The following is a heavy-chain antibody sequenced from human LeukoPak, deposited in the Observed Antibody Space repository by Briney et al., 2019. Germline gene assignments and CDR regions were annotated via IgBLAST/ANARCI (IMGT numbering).Heavy chain of an antibody. J-gene: IGHJ4*02. CDR3: ARGGIAARRYYFDY. CDR2: IYYSGNT. Sequence: SETLSLTCTVSGGSISSYYWSWIRQPPGKGLEWIGYIYYSGNTNYNPSLKSRVTISVDTSKNQFSLKLSSVTAADTAVYYCARGGIAARRYYFDYWGQGTLVTVSS. V-gene: IGHV4-59*01. D-gene: IGHD6-6*01. CDR1: GGSISSYY.